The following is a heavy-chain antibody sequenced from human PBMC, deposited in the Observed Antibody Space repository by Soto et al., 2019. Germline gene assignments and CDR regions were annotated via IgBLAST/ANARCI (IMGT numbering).Heavy chain of an antibody. D-gene: IGHD3-10*01. CDR3: ARGADYYGSGSYYSWFDP. Sequence: SETLSLTCAVYGGSFSGYYWSWIRQPPGRGLEWIGEINHSGSTNYNPSLKSRVTISVDTSKNQFSLKLSSVTAADTAVYYCARGADYYGSGSYYSWFDPWGQGTLVTVSS. CDR1: GGSFSGYY. CDR2: INHSGST. J-gene: IGHJ5*02. V-gene: IGHV4-34*01.